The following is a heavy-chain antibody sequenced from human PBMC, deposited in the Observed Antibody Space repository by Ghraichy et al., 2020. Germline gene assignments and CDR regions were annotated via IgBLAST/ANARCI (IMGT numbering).Heavy chain of an antibody. J-gene: IGHJ5*02. D-gene: IGHD2-15*01. CDR2: MNPNSGNT. V-gene: IGHV1-8*01. CDR3: ARYPSRREILLSQKNWFDP. Sequence: ASVKVSCKASGYTFTSYDINWVRQATGQGLEWMGWMNPNSGNTGYAQKFQGRVTMTRNTSISTAYMELSSLRSEDTAVYYCARYPSRREILLSQKNWFDPWGQGTLVTVSS. CDR1: GYTFTSYD.